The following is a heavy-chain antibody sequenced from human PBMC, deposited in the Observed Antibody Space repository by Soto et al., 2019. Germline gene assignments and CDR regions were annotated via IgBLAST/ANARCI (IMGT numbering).Heavy chain of an antibody. D-gene: IGHD3-10*01. CDR3: AREEVAYYDSGTYNWFDP. J-gene: IGHJ5*02. V-gene: IGHV4-31*03. CDR2: IYYSGST. Sequence: PSETLSLTCTVSGGSIRSGGYYWSWIRQYPGKGLEWIGYIYYSGSTYYNPSLKSRVTISVDTSNNQFSLKLSFVTAADTAVYYCAREEVAYYDSGTYNWFDPWGQG. CDR1: GGSIRSGGYY.